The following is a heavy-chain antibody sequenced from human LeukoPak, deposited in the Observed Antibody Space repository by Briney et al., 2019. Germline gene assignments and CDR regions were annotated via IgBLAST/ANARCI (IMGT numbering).Heavy chain of an antibody. CDR1: GFTFSNYA. Sequence: PGGSVRLSCAASGFTFSNYAMNWVRQAPGKGLEWVSSISGSGDSTYYADSVKGRFTISRDNSKNTLSLQMNSLRAEDTAVYYCAKDLITIISPVDYWGQGTLVTVSS. CDR3: AKDLITIISPVDY. J-gene: IGHJ4*02. V-gene: IGHV3-23*01. CDR2: ISGSGDST. D-gene: IGHD3-9*01.